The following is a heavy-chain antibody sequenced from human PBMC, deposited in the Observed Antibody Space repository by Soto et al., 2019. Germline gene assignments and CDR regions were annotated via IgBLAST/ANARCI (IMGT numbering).Heavy chain of an antibody. J-gene: IGHJ4*02. CDR1: GGTFSSYA. Sequence: QVQLVQSGAEVKKPGSSVKVSCKASGGTFSSYAISWVRQAPGQGLEWMGGIIPIFGTANYAQKFQGRVTITADESTSTAYMELSSLRSDDTAVYYCAKLPRRGYYDSSGYYEDYWGQGTLVTVSS. V-gene: IGHV1-69*12. CDR3: AKLPRRGYYDSSGYYEDY. CDR2: IIPIFGTA. D-gene: IGHD3-22*01.